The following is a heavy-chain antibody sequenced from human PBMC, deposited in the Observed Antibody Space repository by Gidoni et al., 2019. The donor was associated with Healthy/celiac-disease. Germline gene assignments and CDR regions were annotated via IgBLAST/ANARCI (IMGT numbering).Heavy chain of an antibody. CDR1: GFTFSSYG. J-gene: IGHJ4*02. CDR3: AKVGVRYCSGGSCYDPDY. Sequence: QVQLVESGGGVVQPGRSLRLSCAASGFTFSSYGMHWVRQAPGKGLEWVAVISYDGSNKYYADSVKGRFTISRDNSKNTLYLQMNSLRAEDTAVYYCAKVGVRYCSGGSCYDPDYWGQGTLVTVSS. D-gene: IGHD2-15*01. CDR2: ISYDGSNK. V-gene: IGHV3-30*18.